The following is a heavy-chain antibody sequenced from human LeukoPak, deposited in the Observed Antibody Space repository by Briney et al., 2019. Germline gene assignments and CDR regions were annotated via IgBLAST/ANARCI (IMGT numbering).Heavy chain of an antibody. CDR2: ISYDGSHK. Sequence: GRSLRLSCAASAFTFSRYAMHWVRQAPGKGLECVTLISYDGSHKDYADSVKGRFTISRDNSKNTLYLQMNSLRAEDTAVYYCARVQRGNWFDPWGQGTLVTVSS. CDR3: ARVQRGNWFDP. V-gene: IGHV3-30*04. D-gene: IGHD1-1*01. J-gene: IGHJ5*02. CDR1: AFTFSRYA.